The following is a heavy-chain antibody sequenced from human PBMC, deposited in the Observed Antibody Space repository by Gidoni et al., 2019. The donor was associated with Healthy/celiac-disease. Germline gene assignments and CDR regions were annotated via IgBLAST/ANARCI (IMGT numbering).Heavy chain of an antibody. Sequence: EVQLLESGGGLVQPGGSLRLSCAASGFTFSSYAMSWVRQAPGKGLEWVSAISGSGGSTYYADSVKGRFTISRDNSKNTLYLQMNSLRAEDTAVYYCAKFPCGSCRPPTLSNFDYWGQGTLVTVSS. CDR2: ISGSGGST. V-gene: IGHV3-23*01. J-gene: IGHJ4*02. CDR3: AKFPCGSCRPPTLSNFDY. D-gene: IGHD2-15*01. CDR1: GFTFSSYA.